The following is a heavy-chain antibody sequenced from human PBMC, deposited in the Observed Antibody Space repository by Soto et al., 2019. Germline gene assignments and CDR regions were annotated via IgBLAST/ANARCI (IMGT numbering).Heavy chain of an antibody. V-gene: IGHV4-59*01. J-gene: IGHJ5*02. D-gene: IGHD6-13*01. CDR1: GGSISSYY. Sequence: LSLTCTVSGGSISSYYWSWIRQPPGKGLEWIGYIYYSGSTNYNPSLKSRVTISVDTSKNQFSLKLSSVTAADTAVYYCARGAAAAGFRFDPWGQGTLVTVSS. CDR2: IYYSGST. CDR3: ARGAAAAGFRFDP.